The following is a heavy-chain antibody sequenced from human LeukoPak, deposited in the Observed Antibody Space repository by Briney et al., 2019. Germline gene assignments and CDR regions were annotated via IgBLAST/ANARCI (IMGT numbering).Heavy chain of an antibody. V-gene: IGHV3-48*03. CDR1: GFTFSSYE. D-gene: IGHD1-26*01. CDR3: AGSMGSGY. Sequence: GGSLRLSCAASGFTFSSYEMNWVRQAPGKGLEWVSYISSSGSTIYYAHSVKVRFTISRDNAKNSLYLQINTPRAEDTAVYYCAGSMGSGYWGQGTLVTASS. J-gene: IGHJ4*02. CDR2: ISSSGSTI.